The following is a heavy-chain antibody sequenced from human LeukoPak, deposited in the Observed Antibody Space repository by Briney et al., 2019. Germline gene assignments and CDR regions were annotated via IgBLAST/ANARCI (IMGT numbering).Heavy chain of an antibody. CDR2: IYHSGST. CDR3: ARAVAGTGDYFDY. Sequence: PSGTLSLTCAVSGGSISSSNWWSWVRQPPGKGLEWIGEIYHSGSTNYNPSLKSRVTISVDESKNQFSLKLSSVTAADTAVYYCARAVAGTGDYFDYWGQGTLVTVSS. CDR1: GGSISSSNW. J-gene: IGHJ4*02. V-gene: IGHV4-4*02. D-gene: IGHD6-19*01.